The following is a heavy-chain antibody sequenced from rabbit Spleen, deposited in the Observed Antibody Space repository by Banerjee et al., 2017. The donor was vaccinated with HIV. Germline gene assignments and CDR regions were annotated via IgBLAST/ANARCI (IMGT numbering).Heavy chain of an antibody. V-gene: IGHV1S45*01. CDR2: IDVGSSGRT. D-gene: IGHD2-1*01. CDR1: GFSFSSAYW. J-gene: IGHJ4*01. Sequence: QEQLAESGGDLVKPEGSLTLTCTAYGFSFSSAYWICWVRQAPGKGLEWIGCIDVGSSGRTQYSSCAKGRFTFSKSPPTAVPLQITSFTVADTSAEFCARGSAAMTFAISGSYLGLWGRGTLVS. CDR3: ARGSAAMTFAISGSYLGL.